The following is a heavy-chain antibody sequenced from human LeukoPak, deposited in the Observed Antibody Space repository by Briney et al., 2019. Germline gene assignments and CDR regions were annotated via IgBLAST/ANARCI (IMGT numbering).Heavy chain of an antibody. D-gene: IGHD6-6*01. CDR3: ARQSYSSSQLDY. CDR1: GYSISSGYY. Sequence: SETLSLTCTVSGYSISSGYYWGWIRPPPGKGREWIGSIYHSGSTYYNPSLKSRVTISVDTSKNQFSLKLSSVTAADTAVYYCARQSYSSSQLDYWGQGTLVTVSS. V-gene: IGHV4-38-2*02. CDR2: IYHSGST. J-gene: IGHJ4*02.